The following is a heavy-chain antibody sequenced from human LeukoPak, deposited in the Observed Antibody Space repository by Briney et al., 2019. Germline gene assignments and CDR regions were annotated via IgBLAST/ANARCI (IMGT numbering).Heavy chain of an antibody. CDR1: GFTFSSYA. Sequence: QPGGSLRISCAASGFTFSSYAMSWVRQAPGKGLEWVSGISGSGDNTYYADSVKGRFTISRDNSKNTLYVQVNSLGTEDTAAYYCAKGSYYDSSGSFYFDYWGQGTLVTVSS. CDR3: AKGSYYDSSGSFYFDY. CDR2: ISGSGDNT. D-gene: IGHD3-22*01. V-gene: IGHV3-23*01. J-gene: IGHJ4*02.